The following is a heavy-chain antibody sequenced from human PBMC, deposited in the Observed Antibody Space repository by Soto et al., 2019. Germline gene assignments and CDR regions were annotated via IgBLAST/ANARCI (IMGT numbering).Heavy chain of an antibody. D-gene: IGHD2-15*01. CDR3: ARGLVYCSGGSCYGFYSDY. J-gene: IGHJ4*02. CDR1: GGSFSGYY. CDR2: INHSGST. Sequence: QVQLQQWGAGLLKPSETLSLTCAVYGGSFSGYYWSWIRQPPGKGLEWIGEINHSGSTNYNPSLKSRVTISLDTSKNQFALKLSSVTAADTAVYYCARGLVYCSGGSCYGFYSDYWGQGTLVTVSS. V-gene: IGHV4-34*01.